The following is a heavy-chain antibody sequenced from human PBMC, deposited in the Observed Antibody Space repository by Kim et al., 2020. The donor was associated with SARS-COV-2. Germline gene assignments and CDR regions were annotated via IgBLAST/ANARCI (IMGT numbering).Heavy chain of an antibody. Sequence: SETLSLTCTVSGGSISSSSYYWGWIRQPPGKGLEWIGSIYYSGSTYYNPSLKSRVTISVDTSKNQFSLKLSSVTAADTAVYYCATPGRYSYGYYYYGMDVWGQGTTVTVSS. CDR1: GGSISSSSYY. J-gene: IGHJ6*02. D-gene: IGHD5-18*01. CDR2: IYYSGST. CDR3: ATPGRYSYGYYYYGMDV. V-gene: IGHV4-39*01.